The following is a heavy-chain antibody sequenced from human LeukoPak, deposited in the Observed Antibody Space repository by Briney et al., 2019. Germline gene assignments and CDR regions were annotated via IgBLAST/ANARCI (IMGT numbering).Heavy chain of an antibody. CDR2: ISSSSSYI. CDR3: ARSPSAAGYYFDY. Sequence: GGSLRLSCAASGFTFSGYSMNWVRQAPGKGLEWVSSISSSSSYIYYADSVKGRFTISRDNAKNSLYLQMNSLRAEDTVVYYCARSPSAAGYYFDYWGQGTLVTVSS. J-gene: IGHJ4*02. CDR1: GFTFSGYS. V-gene: IGHV3-21*01. D-gene: IGHD6-13*01.